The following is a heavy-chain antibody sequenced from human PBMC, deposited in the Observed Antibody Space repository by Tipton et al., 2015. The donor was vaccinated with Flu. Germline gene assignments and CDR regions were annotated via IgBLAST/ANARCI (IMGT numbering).Heavy chain of an antibody. CDR1: GGSMSSFY. CDR3: ARGSGSGTEMTFYV. J-gene: IGHJ4*02. D-gene: IGHD3-10*01. CDR2: MYAGGNT. Sequence: GLVKPSETLSLTCTVSGGSMSSFYWSWIRKPAGKGLEWMGRMYAGGNTKYNPSLKSRVTMSVDTSKNQFSLRLTSVTAADTAVYYCARGSGSGTEMTFYVWGPGTVVTVSS. V-gene: IGHV4-4*07.